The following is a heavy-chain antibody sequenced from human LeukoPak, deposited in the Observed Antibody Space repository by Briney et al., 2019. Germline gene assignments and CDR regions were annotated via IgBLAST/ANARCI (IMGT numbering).Heavy chain of an antibody. J-gene: IGHJ4*02. CDR3: AREGDSSWSYFDY. D-gene: IGHD6-13*01. V-gene: IGHV3-7*04. CDR2: IKQDGSAK. CDR1: GFTFSNYW. Sequence: GGSLRLSCAASGFTFSNYWMNWVRQAPGKGLEWVANIKQDGSAKYYVDSVKGRFTISRDNAKNSLYLQMTSLRAEDTAVYYCAREGDSSWSYFDYWGQGTLVTVFS.